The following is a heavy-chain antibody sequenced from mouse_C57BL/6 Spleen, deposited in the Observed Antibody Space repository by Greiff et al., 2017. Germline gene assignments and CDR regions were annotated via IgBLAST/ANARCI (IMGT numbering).Heavy chain of an antibody. D-gene: IGHD3-1*01. CDR3: TRTGYPSYAMDY. Sequence: VKLQESGAELVRPGASVTLSCKASGYTFTDYEMHWVKQTPVHGLEWIGAIDPETGGTAYNQKFKGKAILTADKSSSTAYMELLSLTSEDSAVYYCTRTGYPSYAMDYWGQGTSVTVSS. V-gene: IGHV1-15*01. CDR2: IDPETGGT. CDR1: GYTFTDYE. J-gene: IGHJ4*01.